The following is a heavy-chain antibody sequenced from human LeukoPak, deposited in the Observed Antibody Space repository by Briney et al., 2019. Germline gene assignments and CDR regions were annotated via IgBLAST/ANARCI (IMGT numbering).Heavy chain of an antibody. V-gene: IGHV5-51*01. J-gene: IGHJ5*02. CDR2: IYPGDSDT. D-gene: IGHD4-23*01. CDR1: GYSFTSYW. CDR3: ARRGSFWSDNSLPWFDP. Sequence: GESLKISCKGSGYSFTSYWIGWVRQMPGKGLEWMGIIYPGDSDTRYSPSFQGQVTISADKSISTAYLRWSSLKASDTAMYYCARRGSFWSDNSLPWFDPWGQGTLVTVSS.